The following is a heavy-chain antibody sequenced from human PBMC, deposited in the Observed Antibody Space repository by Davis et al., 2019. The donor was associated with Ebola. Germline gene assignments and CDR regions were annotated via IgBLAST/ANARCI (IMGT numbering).Heavy chain of an antibody. Sequence: GGSLRLSCAASGFTVSSNYMSWVRQAPGKGLEWVSVIYSGGSTYYADSVKGRFTISRDNSKNTLYLQMNSLRDEDTAVYYCARAEATYYYDSSGYYSSYYFDYWGQGTLVTVSS. CDR1: GFTVSSNY. CDR3: ARAEATYYYDSSGYYSSYYFDY. CDR2: IYSGGST. J-gene: IGHJ4*02. D-gene: IGHD3-22*01. V-gene: IGHV3-66*01.